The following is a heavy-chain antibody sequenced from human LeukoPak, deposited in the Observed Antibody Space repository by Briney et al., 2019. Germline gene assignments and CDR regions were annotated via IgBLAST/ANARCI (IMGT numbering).Heavy chain of an antibody. J-gene: IGHJ4*02. CDR2: ISGSGGST. CDR1: GFTFSTYG. CDR3: ARAFSTTAFDY. V-gene: IGHV3-23*01. D-gene: IGHD4-17*01. Sequence: GGTLRLSCVASGFTFSTYGMSWVRQAPGKGLEWVSAISGSGGSTYYADSVKGQFTISRDNSKNTLYLQMNSLRAEDTAVYYCARAFSTTAFDYWGQGTLVTVSS.